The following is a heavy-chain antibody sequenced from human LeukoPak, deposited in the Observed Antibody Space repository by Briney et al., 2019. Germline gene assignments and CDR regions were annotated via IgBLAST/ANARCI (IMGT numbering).Heavy chain of an antibody. D-gene: IGHD1-20*01. Sequence: PGGSLRLSCAASGFTFTNAWMNWVRQAPAKGLEWVGRIKSKADGETIDYAAPVKGRFTFSRDDSKNMLYLQMNSLKSEDTAVYYCSTLTSRGLSDSWGQGTLVTVSS. J-gene: IGHJ4*02. CDR3: STLTSRGLSDS. CDR2: IKSKADGETI. CDR1: GFTFTNAW. V-gene: IGHV3-15*07.